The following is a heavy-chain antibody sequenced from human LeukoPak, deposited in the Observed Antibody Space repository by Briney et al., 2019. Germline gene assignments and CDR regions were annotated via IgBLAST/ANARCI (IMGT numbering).Heavy chain of an antibody. CDR1: GYTFTSYD. V-gene: IGHV1-8*03. D-gene: IGHD2-15*01. Sequence: ASVKVSCKASGYTFTSYDINWVRQATGQGLEWMGWMNPNSGNTGYAQKFQGRVTITRNTSISTAYMELSSLRSEDTAVYYCARYCSGGSCYREAFDIWGQGTMVTVSS. CDR3: ARYCSGGSCYREAFDI. J-gene: IGHJ3*02. CDR2: MNPNSGNT.